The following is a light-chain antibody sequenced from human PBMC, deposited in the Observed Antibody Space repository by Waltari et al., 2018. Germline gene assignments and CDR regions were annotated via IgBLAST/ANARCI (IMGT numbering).Light chain of an antibody. Sequence: VVTQSSDSLTVSRGETATISYKSSQSLLSTSYHRNHVAWYQQKPGQPPNLLIYRAFTRESGVPDRFSACGSGTDFTLTISSLQAEDVAVYYCQQYINPPYTFGQGTKLQI. V-gene: IGKV4-1*01. CDR1: QSLLSTSYHRNH. CDR3: QQYINPPYT. CDR2: RAF. J-gene: IGKJ2*01.